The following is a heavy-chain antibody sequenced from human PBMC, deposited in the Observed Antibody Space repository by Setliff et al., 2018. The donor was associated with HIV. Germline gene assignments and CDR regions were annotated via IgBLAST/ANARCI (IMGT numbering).Heavy chain of an antibody. CDR1: GYTFNDYF. CDR2: IIPIFGAE. J-gene: IGHJ4*02. D-gene: IGHD3-22*01. CDR3: ARETEVKGYYDSSGSWGLGY. Sequence: SVKVSCKSSGYTFNDYFIHWVRQVPGQGLEWMGGIIPIFGAEKYAQKFQGRVTITADESTSIAYMELSSLRSEDTAVYYCARETEVKGYYDSSGSWGLGYWGQGTLVTVSS. V-gene: IGHV1-69*13.